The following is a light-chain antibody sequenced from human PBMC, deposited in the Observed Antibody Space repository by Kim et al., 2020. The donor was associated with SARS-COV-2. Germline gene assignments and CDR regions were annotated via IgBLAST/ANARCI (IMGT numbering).Light chain of an antibody. CDR3: QQSHTTPFT. CDR1: QTIGTF. V-gene: IGKV1-39*01. J-gene: IGKJ3*01. Sequence: SSVGDRVSITCRASQTIGTFLNWYQQKAGKAPKLRIHDTFTLQSGVPSRFSGSGSGTDFTLTISSLQPEDVATYFCQQSHTTPFTFGPGTKVDIK. CDR2: DTF.